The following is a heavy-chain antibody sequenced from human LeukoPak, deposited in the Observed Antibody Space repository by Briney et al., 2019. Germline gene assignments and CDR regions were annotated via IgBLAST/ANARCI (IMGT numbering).Heavy chain of an antibody. Sequence: SETLSPTCAVYGGPFSGNFWNWVRQPPGKGLEWIGEISHTGTSNYNPSLKSRLTISVDKSKNQFSLKLTSVTAADTAWYYFGRGPQGIAGGYPGDWGQATLITVSS. CDR2: ISHTGTS. J-gene: IGHJ4*02. CDR1: GGPFSGNF. CDR3: GRGPQGIAGGYPGD. D-gene: IGHD2-15*01. V-gene: IGHV4-34*01.